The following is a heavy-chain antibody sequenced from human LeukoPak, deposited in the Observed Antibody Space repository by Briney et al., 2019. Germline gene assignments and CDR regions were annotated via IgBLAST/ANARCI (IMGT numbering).Heavy chain of an antibody. D-gene: IGHD5-24*01. V-gene: IGHV4-28*05. CDR1: GYSISSSNW. Sequence: PSGTLSLTCAVSGYSISSSNWWGWIRQPPGKGLEWIGYIYYSGSIYYNPSLKSRVTISVDRSKNQFSLKLSSVTAADTAVYYCARVSEEMATMKYAFDIWGQGTMVTVSS. CDR3: ARVSEEMATMKYAFDI. CDR2: IYYSGSI. J-gene: IGHJ3*02.